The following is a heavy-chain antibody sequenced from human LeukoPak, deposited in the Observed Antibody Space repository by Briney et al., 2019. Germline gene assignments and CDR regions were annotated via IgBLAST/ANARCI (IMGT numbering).Heavy chain of an antibody. Sequence: GGSLRLSCAASGFTFSSYSMNWVRQAPGKGLEWVSSISSSSSYIYYADSVKGRFTISRDNAKNSLYLQTNSLRAEDTAVYYCARAYDILTGYSSNSHFDYWGQGTLVTVSS. CDR1: GFTFSSYS. V-gene: IGHV3-21*01. D-gene: IGHD3-9*01. J-gene: IGHJ4*02. CDR3: ARAYDILTGYSSNSHFDY. CDR2: ISSSSSYI.